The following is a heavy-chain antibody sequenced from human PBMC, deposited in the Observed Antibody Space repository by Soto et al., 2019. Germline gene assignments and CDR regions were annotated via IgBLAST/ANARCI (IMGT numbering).Heavy chain of an antibody. V-gene: IGHV1-8*01. D-gene: IGHD6-19*01. CDR3: AREPPRIAVAGSDAFDI. J-gene: IGHJ3*02. CDR1: GYTFTSYD. Sequence: QVPLVQSGAEVKKPGASVKVSCKASGYTFTSYDINWVRQATGQGLEWMGWMNPNSGNTGYAQKFQGRVTMTRNTSISTAYMELSSLRSEDTAVYYCAREPPRIAVAGSDAFDIWGQGTMVTVSS. CDR2: MNPNSGNT.